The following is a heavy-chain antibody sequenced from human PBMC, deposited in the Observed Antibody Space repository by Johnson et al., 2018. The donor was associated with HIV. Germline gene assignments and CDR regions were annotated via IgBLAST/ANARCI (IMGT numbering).Heavy chain of an antibody. Sequence: QVQLVESGGGVVRPGGSLRLSCAASGFMFSSYGMHWVRQAPGKGLEWVAFIRYDGSNKYYADSVKGRFTISRDNSKNTLYLQMDSLTAEDTAVYYCARVTPYCGGDCYDAFDIWGQGTLVTVSS. J-gene: IGHJ3*02. CDR3: ARVTPYCGGDCYDAFDI. CDR1: GFMFSSYG. CDR2: IRYDGSNK. V-gene: IGHV3-30*02. D-gene: IGHD2-21*02.